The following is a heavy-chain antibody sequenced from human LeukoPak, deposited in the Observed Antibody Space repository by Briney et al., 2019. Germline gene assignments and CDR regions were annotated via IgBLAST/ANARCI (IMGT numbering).Heavy chain of an antibody. CDR1: GFNFASYA. Sequence: PGGSLRLSCAASGFNFASYAMTWVRQAPGKGLEWVSSISGASIIPHFADSVKGRFTISRDNSKGTLYLQMNSLRAEDTAVYYCAKARDFCSGGSRYLVPMDVWGQGSTVTVSS. CDR3: AKARDFCSGGSRYLVPMDV. D-gene: IGHD2-15*01. V-gene: IGHV3-23*01. CDR2: ISGASIIP. J-gene: IGHJ6*02.